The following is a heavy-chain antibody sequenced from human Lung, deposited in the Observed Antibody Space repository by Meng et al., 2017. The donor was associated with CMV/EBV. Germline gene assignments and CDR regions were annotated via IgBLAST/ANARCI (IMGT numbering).Heavy chain of an antibody. V-gene: IGHV1-8*01. J-gene: IGHJ4*02. CDR2: MNPNTGNT. CDR3: ARGLRRPSSAIDFDY. CDR1: GHTFTNYK. Sequence: QVLLVQSGAKVKKPGDSVKASCKASGHTFTNYKLNWVRQATGQGLEWMGWMNPNTGNTGYGQKFQGRITMTRNTAISTAYMELSSLTSEDTAVYYCARGLRRPSSAIDFDYWGQGTLVTVSS. D-gene: IGHD2-2*01.